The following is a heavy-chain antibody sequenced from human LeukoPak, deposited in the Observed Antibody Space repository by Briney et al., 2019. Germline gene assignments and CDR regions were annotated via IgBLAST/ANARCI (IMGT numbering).Heavy chain of an antibody. CDR2: IDTAGDT. V-gene: IGHV3-13*01. CDR3: ARAPLRTSGTYYYYGMDV. J-gene: IGHJ6*02. D-gene: IGHD1/OR15-1a*01. Sequence: GGSLRLSCAASGFTFRGYDMHWVRQATGKGLEWVSAIDTAGDTYYPGSVKGRFTISRENAKNSLYLQMNSLRAEDTAVYYCARAPLRTSGTYYYYGMDVWGQGTTVTVSS. CDR1: GFTFRGYD.